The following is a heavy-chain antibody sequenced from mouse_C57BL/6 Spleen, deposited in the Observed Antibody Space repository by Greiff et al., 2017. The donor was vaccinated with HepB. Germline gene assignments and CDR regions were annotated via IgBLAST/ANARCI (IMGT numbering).Heavy chain of an antibody. J-gene: IGHJ4*01. V-gene: IGHV2-9-1*01. CDR3: ARILITTVVATDYYAMDY. CDR2: IWTGGGT. CDR1: GFSLTSYA. Sequence: QVQLQQSGPGLVAPSQSLSITCTVSGFSLTSYAISWVRQPPGKGLEWLGVIWTGGGTNYNSALKSRLSISKDNSKSQVFLKMNSLQTDDTARYYCARILITTVVATDYYAMDYWGQGTSVTVSS. D-gene: IGHD1-1*01.